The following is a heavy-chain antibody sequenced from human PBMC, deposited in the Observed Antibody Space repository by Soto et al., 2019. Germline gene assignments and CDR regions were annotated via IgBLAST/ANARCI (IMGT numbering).Heavy chain of an antibody. Sequence: GGSLRLSCAASGFTFSSYGMHWVRQAPGKGLEWVAVISYDGSNKYYADSVKGRFTISRDNSKNTLYLQMNSLRAEDTAVYYCAKDLRPAVYYYYMDVWGKGTTVTVSS. CDR2: ISYDGSNK. J-gene: IGHJ6*03. D-gene: IGHD2-2*01. V-gene: IGHV3-30*18. CDR3: AKDLRPAVYYYYMDV. CDR1: GFTFSSYG.